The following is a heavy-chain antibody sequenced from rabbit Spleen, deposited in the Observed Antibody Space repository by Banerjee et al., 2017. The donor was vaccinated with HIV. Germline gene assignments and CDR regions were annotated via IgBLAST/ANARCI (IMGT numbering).Heavy chain of an antibody. Sequence: QSLEESGGGLVQPEGSLTLTCKASGIDFSSNYYMCWVRQAPGKGLESIACIGTSSGSTYYASWAKGRFTGSKTSSTTVTLQMTSLTAADRATYFCARFVANNGAWHFDLWGQGTLVTVS. D-gene: IGHD2-1*01. CDR2: IGTSSGST. CDR1: GIDFSSNYY. V-gene: IGHV1S40*01. J-gene: IGHJ4*01. CDR3: ARFVANNGAWHFDL.